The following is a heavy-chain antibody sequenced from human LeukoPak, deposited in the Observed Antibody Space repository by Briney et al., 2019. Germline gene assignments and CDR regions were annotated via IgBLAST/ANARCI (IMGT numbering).Heavy chain of an antibody. CDR1: GGSITSSIDY. CDR3: ARGTLACTPDYFDY. V-gene: IGHV4-39*01. Sequence: SETLSLTCTVSGGSITSSIDYCGSIRQPPGKGLEWIGSIYYSGSTYYNPSLKSRATISVDTSKNQFSLKLSSVTAADTAVYYCARGTLACTPDYFDYWDRGPLVIVSS. D-gene: IGHD3-16*01. J-gene: IGHJ4*02. CDR2: IYYSGST.